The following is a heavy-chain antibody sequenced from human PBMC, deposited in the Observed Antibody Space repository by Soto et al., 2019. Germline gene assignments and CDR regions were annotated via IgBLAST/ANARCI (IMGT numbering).Heavy chain of an antibody. CDR1: GGSISSGDYY. D-gene: IGHD2-8*02. J-gene: IGHJ4*02. V-gene: IGHV4-30-4*01. CDR2: IYYSGST. CDR3: ARMPHLGYCTADRWDRDY. Sequence: QVQLQESGPGLVKPSQTLSLTCTVSGGSISSGDYYWSWIRQPPGKGLEWIGYIYYSGSTYYNPYVGSRVTVSVGMSKRRFSLNLNSVTAADTAMYYCARMPHLGYCTADRWDRDYWGQGTLVTVSS.